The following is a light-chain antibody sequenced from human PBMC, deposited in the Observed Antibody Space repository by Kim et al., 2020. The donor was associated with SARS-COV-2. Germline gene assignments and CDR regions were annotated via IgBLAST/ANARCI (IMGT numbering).Light chain of an antibody. CDR2: WAS. V-gene: IGKV4-1*01. J-gene: IGKJ2*03. CDR1: QSVFHNPNNKNY. CDR3: HQYATFPYS. Sequence: RAPISCKSSQSVFHNPNNKNYLAWYQQKSGQPPKLLIYWASTRESGVPDRFSGSGSGTDFTLTISSLQAEDVAVYFCHQYATFPYSFGQGTKLEI.